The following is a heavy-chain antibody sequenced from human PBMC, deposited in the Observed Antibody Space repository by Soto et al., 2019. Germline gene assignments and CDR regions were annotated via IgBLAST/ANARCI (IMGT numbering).Heavy chain of an antibody. J-gene: IGHJ4*02. CDR2: VYRSGAA. V-gene: IGHV4-38-2*02. Sequence: SETLSLTCTVSGYPISTGYYWAWVRQSPGKGLEWIGSVYRSGAAYYSPSLKSRVTISVDTSKNQFSLHLRSVTATDAAVYYCGRDYHYAIDGAGHLDVWGPGTSVTVSS. CDR3: GRDYHYAIDGAGHLDV. CDR1: GYPISTGYY. D-gene: IGHD6-19*01.